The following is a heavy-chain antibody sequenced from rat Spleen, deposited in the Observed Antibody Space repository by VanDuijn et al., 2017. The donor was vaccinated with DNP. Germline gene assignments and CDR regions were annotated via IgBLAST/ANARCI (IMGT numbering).Heavy chain of an antibody. CDR1: GFTFGDYY. CDR3: ASWAPIAPLSTSNY. J-gene: IGHJ2*01. D-gene: IGHD1-2*01. Sequence: EVQLVESGGGLVQPGRSLKLSCAASGFTFGDYYMAWVRQAPTKGLEWVASIRYDGGSTYYPDSVKGRFTISRDNAENTVYMQMSSLRSEDTATYYCASWAPIAPLSTSNYWGQGVMVTVSS. CDR2: IRYDGGST. V-gene: IGHV5-20*01.